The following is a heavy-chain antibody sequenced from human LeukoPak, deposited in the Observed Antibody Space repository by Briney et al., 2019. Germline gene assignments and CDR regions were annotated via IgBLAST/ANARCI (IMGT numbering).Heavy chain of an antibody. CDR2: ISGDGSVT. D-gene: IGHD6-6*01. Sequence: GGSLRLSCTASGFTLRNYWRHWVRQVPGKRLVWVSRISGDGSVTNYADSVQGRLTISRDNAKNILYLQINNLRSEDTAVYYCARYSSSSGGASYYLDYWGHGTLVTVSS. J-gene: IGHJ4*01. CDR1: GFTLRNYW. CDR3: ARYSSSSGGASYYLDY. V-gene: IGHV3-74*01.